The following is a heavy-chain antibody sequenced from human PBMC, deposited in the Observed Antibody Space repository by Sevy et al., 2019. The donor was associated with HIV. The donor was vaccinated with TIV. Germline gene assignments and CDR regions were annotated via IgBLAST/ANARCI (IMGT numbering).Heavy chain of an antibody. Sequence: GGSLRLSCAASGFTFSSYWMSWVRQAPGKGLEWVANIKQDGSEKYYVDSVKGRFTISRDNAKNSLYLQMNSLRAEDTAVYYSARIPSYYDFWSGYGWDYFDYWGQGTLVTVSS. CDR1: GFTFSSYW. CDR2: IKQDGSEK. D-gene: IGHD3-3*01. V-gene: IGHV3-7*01. CDR3: ARIPSYYDFWSGYGWDYFDY. J-gene: IGHJ4*02.